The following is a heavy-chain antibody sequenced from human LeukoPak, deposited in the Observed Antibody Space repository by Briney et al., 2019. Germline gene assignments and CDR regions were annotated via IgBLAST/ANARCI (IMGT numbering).Heavy chain of an antibody. D-gene: IGHD5-24*01. CDR3: ATISAQSFDI. CDR1: VFSSRNHW. Sequence: RGSLRPSCVGPVFSSRNHWANCVRQSPRKGLEWVANIKPDGMEKYYVDSAWGRFTVSRDNAKNSPCLQMSSLRAAETAIYYCATISAQSFDIWGQGTLVCVSS. J-gene: IGHJ3*02. CDR2: IKPDGMEK. V-gene: IGHV3-7*01.